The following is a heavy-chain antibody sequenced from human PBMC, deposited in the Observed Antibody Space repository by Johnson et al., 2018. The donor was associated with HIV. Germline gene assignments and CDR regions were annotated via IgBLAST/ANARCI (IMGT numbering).Heavy chain of an antibody. CDR2: ISIGGST. Sequence: VQLVESGGGLVQPGGSLRLSCAASGFTISTKYFNWVRQAPGKGLEWVSVISIGGSTYYADSVKGRFTISRDNSKNTLYLQMNSLRAEDTAIYYCARGRGWCLQLGGAFDIWGQGTMVTVSS. CDR1: GFTISTKY. J-gene: IGHJ3*02. V-gene: IGHV3-66*01. CDR3: ARGRGWCLQLGGAFDI. D-gene: IGHD5/OR15-5a*01.